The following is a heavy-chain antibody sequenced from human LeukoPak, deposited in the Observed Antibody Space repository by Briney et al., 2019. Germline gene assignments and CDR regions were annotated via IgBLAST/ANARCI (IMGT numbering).Heavy chain of an antibody. D-gene: IGHD3-10*02. CDR1: GSSISSYY. V-gene: IGHV4-59*01. Sequence: SETLSLTCTVSGSSISSYYWSWIRQPPGKGLEWIGYIYYSGSTNYNPSLRGRVTTSVDTSKNQFSLKLRSVTAADTAVYYCARSCSGSYYSDFDYWGQGTLVTVSS. CDR2: IYYSGST. CDR3: ARSCSGSYYSDFDY. J-gene: IGHJ4*02.